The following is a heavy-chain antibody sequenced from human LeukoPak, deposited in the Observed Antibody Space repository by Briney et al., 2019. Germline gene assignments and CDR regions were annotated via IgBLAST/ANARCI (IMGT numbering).Heavy chain of an antibody. CDR3: ARVTYGDYTDYYFDY. V-gene: IGHV3-20*04. CDR1: GFTLDDYG. CDR2: INWNGGST. D-gene: IGHD4-17*01. Sequence: PGGSLRLSCAASGFTLDDYGMSWVRQAPGKGLEWVSGINWNGGSTGYADSVKGRFTISRDNAKNSLYLQMNSLRAEDTALYYCARVTYGDYTDYYFDYWGQGTLVTVSS. J-gene: IGHJ4*02.